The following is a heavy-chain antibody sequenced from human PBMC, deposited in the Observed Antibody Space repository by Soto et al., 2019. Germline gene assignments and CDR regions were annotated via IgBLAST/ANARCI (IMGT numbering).Heavy chain of an antibody. CDR3: AHKGGGDRILDY. V-gene: IGHV2-5*02. CDR1: GFSLSTSGEG. J-gene: IGHJ4*02. CDR2: LYWDDAK. D-gene: IGHD2-15*01. Sequence: QITLKESGPTLVKPTQTLTLTCTSSGFSLSTSGEGVGWNRQPPGTTPECLAVLYWDDAKEYTPSPNCRPTSAQDTSKIEAVPTMTNMRPVDTAIYFWAHKGGGDRILDYWVQGTLITVAS.